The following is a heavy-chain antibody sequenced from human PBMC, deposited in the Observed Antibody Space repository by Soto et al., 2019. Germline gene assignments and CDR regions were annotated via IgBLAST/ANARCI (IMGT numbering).Heavy chain of an antibody. J-gene: IGHJ5*02. V-gene: IGHV4-31*03. CDR1: GGSISSGGYY. CDR3: AREGNDDGGNSPGP. CDR2: IYYSGST. D-gene: IGHD4-17*01. Sequence: SETLSLTCTVSGGSISSGGYYWTWIRQHPGKGLECIGYIYYSGSTYYNPSLKSRVTISVDTSKNQFSLKLSSVTAADTAVYYCAREGNDDGGNSPGPWGQGTLVTVSS.